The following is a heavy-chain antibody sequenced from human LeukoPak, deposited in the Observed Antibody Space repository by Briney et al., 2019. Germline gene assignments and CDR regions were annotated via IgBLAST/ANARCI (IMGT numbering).Heavy chain of an antibody. D-gene: IGHD3-3*01. Sequence: SQTLSLTCTVPGGSISSGGHYWSWVRQHPGKSLEWIGYIFHSGSTNYNPSLESRVTISVDTSKNQFSLKLSSVTAADTAVYYCARVRGLWSGYFYFDYWGQGTLVTVSS. CDR2: IFHSGST. V-gene: IGHV4-31*03. CDR3: ARVRGLWSGYFYFDY. CDR1: GGSISSGGHY. J-gene: IGHJ4*02.